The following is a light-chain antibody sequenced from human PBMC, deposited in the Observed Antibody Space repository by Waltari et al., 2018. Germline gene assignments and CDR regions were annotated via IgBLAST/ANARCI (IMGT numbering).Light chain of an antibody. CDR1: SSDVGGFNY. CDR3: SSFTSSSVYV. Sequence: QSALTQPASVSGSPGQSITISCTGTSSDVGGFNYVSSYHQYPGKAPKLMIFEVSNRPSGVSNRFSGSKSGNTASLTISGLQAEDEADYYCSSFTSSSVYVFGTGTKVTVL. CDR2: EVS. J-gene: IGLJ1*01. V-gene: IGLV2-14*01.